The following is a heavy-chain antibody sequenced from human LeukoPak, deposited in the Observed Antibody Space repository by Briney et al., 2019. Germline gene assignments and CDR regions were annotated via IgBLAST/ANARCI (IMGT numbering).Heavy chain of an antibody. Sequence: PGGSLRLSCAASGFTFENYGMSWVRQVPGKGLEWVSSINWNGGSTGYADSVKGRFTISRDNARNSLYLQMNSLRVEDTALYHCARGVWSKPGYYYYGMDVWGQGTTVTVSS. D-gene: IGHD2-21*01. CDR3: ARGVWSKPGYYYYGMDV. V-gene: IGHV3-20*01. J-gene: IGHJ6*02. CDR2: INWNGGST. CDR1: GFTFENYG.